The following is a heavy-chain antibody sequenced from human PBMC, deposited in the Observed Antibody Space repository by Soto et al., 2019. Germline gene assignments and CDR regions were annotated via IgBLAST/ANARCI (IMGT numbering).Heavy chain of an antibody. V-gene: IGHV1-3*01. J-gene: IGHJ4*02. D-gene: IGHD5-18*01. CDR3: ARDPGYSYGYY. CDR2: INAGNGNT. Sequence: QVKLVQSGAEVKKPGASVKVSCKASGYTFTSYAMHWVRQAPGQRLEWMGWINAGNGNTKYSQKSQGRVTITSDTAASTAYMELSSLRSEDTTVYYCARDPGYSYGYYWGQGTLVTVSS. CDR1: GYTFTSYA.